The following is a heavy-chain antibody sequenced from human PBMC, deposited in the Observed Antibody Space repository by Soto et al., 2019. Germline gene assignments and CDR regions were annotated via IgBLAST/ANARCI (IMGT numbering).Heavy chain of an antibody. Sequence: ASVKVSCKASGYTFTSYGISWVRQAPGQGLEWMGWISAYNGNTNYAQKLQGRVTMTTDTSTSTAYMELRSLRSDDTAVYYCARDSLATRSGWYWGYYYYCRDVWG. J-gene: IGHJ6*02. V-gene: IGHV1-18*04. CDR3: ARDSLATRSGWYWGYYYYCRDV. CDR2: ISAYNGNT. D-gene: IGHD6-19*01. CDR1: GYTFTSYG.